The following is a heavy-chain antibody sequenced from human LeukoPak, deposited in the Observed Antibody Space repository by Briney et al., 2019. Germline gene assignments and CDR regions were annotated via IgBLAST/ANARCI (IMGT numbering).Heavy chain of an antibody. V-gene: IGHV3-23*01. CDR1: GFTFSNYA. Sequence: PGGSLRLSCTASGFTFSNYAMSWVRQAPGKGLEWVSAISFSGGSTYYADSVKGRFTISRDSSKNTLYLQMNSLRAEDTAVYYRAKDRRAPYYYYYMDVWGKGTPVTVSS. J-gene: IGHJ6*03. CDR3: AKDRRAPYYYYYMDV. CDR2: ISFSGGST.